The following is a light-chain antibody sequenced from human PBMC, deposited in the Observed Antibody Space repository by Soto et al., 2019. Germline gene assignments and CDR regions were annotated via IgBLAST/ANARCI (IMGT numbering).Light chain of an antibody. CDR2: GAS. CDR1: QSISSL. J-gene: IGKJ5*01. Sequence: EIVLTQSPATLSVSPGERATLSCRASQSISSLLAWYQQKHGQAPRLLIYGASTRATGIPARFSGSGSGTDFTLTISSLQSEDFAVYYCQQYYDWPITFGQGTRLEIK. V-gene: IGKV3-15*01. CDR3: QQYYDWPIT.